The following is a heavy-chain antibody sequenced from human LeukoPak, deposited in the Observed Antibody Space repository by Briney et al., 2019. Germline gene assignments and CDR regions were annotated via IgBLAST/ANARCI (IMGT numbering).Heavy chain of an antibody. D-gene: IGHD3-9*01. V-gene: IGHV3-23*01. Sequence: GGSLRLSCAASGFTFSSYAMSWVRQAPGKGLEWVSAISGSGGSTYYADSVKGRFTISRDNAKNSLYLQMNSLRAEDTAVYYCARRSLTGYQLFDYWGQGTLVTVSS. CDR1: GFTFSSYA. J-gene: IGHJ4*02. CDR2: ISGSGGST. CDR3: ARRSLTGYQLFDY.